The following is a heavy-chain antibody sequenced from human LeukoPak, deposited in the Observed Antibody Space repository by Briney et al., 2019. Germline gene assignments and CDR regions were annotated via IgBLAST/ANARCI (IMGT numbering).Heavy chain of an antibody. V-gene: IGHV3-11*03. CDR2: ISNTGSYT. CDR3: ARAVGRGPGGHFDY. Sequence: PGGSLRLSCAVSGLTYSANYMSRIRQAPGKELEWISYISNTGSYTNYADSVRGRFTISRDDAENSLFLQMDSLRAEDTAVYYCARAVGRGPGGHFDYWGQGTLVTVSS. D-gene: IGHD4-23*01. CDR1: GLTYSANY. J-gene: IGHJ4*02.